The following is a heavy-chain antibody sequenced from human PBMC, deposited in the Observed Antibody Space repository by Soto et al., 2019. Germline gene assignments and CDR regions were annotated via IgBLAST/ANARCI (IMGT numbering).Heavy chain of an antibody. CDR1: GFSIGDYA. V-gene: IGHV3-9*01. D-gene: IGHD6-19*01. CDR3: AKDVGSSGWYDGFDS. J-gene: IGHJ4*02. CDR2: ISWNGESI. Sequence: EVQLVESGGGLVQPARSLRLSCAASGFSIGDYAMQWVRQVPGKGLEWVSSISWNGESIGYADSVKGRFTISRDNGKKSVYLQMNSLRGEDTALYYCAKDVGSSGWYDGFDSWGQGTLVTVS.